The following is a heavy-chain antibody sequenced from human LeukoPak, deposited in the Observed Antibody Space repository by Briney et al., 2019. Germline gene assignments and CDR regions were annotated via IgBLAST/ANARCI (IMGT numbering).Heavy chain of an antibody. CDR1: GFTFSSNA. V-gene: IGHV3-23*01. CDR2: ISGSGGST. Sequence: PGGSLRLSCAASGFTFSSNAMSWFRQAPGKGLEWVSAISGSGGSTYYADSVKGRFTISRDNSKNTLYLQMNSLRADDTAVYYCAKDQPITGGIPYYFDYWGQGTLVTVSS. J-gene: IGHJ4*02. CDR3: AKDQPITGGIPYYFDY. D-gene: IGHD7-27*01.